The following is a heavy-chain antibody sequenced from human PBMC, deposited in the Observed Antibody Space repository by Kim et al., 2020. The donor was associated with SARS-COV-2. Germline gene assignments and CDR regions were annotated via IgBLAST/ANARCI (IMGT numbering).Heavy chain of an antibody. CDR3: ARPNSRPVYSSSYYFDY. J-gene: IGHJ4*02. CDR2: IYPGDSDT. D-gene: IGHD6-6*01. CDR1: GYSFTSYW. Sequence: GESLKISCKGSGYSFTSYWIGWVRQMPGKGLEWMGIIYPGDSDTRYSPSFQGQVTISADKSISTAYLQWSSLKASDTAIYYCARPNSRPVYSSSYYFDYWGQGTLVTVSS. V-gene: IGHV5-51*01.